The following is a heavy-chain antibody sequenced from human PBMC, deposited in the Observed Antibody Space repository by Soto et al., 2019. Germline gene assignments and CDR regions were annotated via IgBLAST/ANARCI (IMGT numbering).Heavy chain of an antibody. D-gene: IGHD3-22*01. CDR3: ARLDSSGYYYGYYFDY. CDR2: IDYSGST. V-gene: IGHV4-31*03. CDR1: GGSISSVGYY. Sequence: SETLSLTCPVSGGSISSVGYYRSWLRQHPGKGLEWIGYIDYSGSTYYNPAIKSRVTISVDTSKNQFSLKLSSVTAEDTAVYYCARLDSSGYYYGYYFDYWGQGTLVTVSS. J-gene: IGHJ4*02.